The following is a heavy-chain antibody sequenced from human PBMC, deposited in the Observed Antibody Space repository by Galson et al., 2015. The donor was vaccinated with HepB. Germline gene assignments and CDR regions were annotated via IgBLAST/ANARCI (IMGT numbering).Heavy chain of an antibody. CDR1: GASTSSSSYY. V-gene: IGHV4-39*01. CDR2: VYYSGVT. Sequence: ETLSLTCSVSGASTSSSSYYWNWVRQSPGKGLEWIGSVYYSGVTYYNPSLKSRATISVDTSKNQFSLRVSSVTAADTAMYYCARALGGSYFYGMDVWGQGTTVTVSS. J-gene: IGHJ6*02. D-gene: IGHD3-16*02. CDR3: ARALGGSYFYGMDV.